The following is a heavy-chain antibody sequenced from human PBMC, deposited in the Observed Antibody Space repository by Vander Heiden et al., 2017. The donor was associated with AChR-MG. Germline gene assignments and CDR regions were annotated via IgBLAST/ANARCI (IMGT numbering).Heavy chain of an antibody. D-gene: IGHD3-10*01. CDR2: IYWDDDK. Sequence: TLTCTFSGFSLSTSGAGVGWIRQPPGKALEWLALIYWDDDKRYSPSLKSRITNTKDTAKNQVVLTMTNMDPVDTATYYCPQSWPSVGSGSYYILSKQHNWFDPWGQGTLVTVSS. J-gene: IGHJ5*02. CDR1: GFSLSTSGAG. CDR3: PQSWPSVGSGSYYILSKQHNWFDP. V-gene: IGHV2-5*02.